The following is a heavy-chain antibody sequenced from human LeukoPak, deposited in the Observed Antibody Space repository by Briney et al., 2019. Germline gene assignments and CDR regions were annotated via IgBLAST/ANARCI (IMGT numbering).Heavy chain of an antibody. CDR3: ARARREMATSRFDY. Sequence: GGSLRLSCAASGFTVSSNYMSWVRQAPGKGLEWVSVIYSGGSTYYADSVKGRFTISRDNSKNMLYLQMNSLRAEDTAVYYCARARREMATSRFDYWGQGTLVTVSS. CDR1: GFTVSSNY. D-gene: IGHD5-24*01. CDR2: IYSGGST. J-gene: IGHJ4*02. V-gene: IGHV3-66*01.